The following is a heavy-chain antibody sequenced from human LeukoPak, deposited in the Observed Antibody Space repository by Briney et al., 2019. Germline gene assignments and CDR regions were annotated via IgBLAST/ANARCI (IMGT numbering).Heavy chain of an antibody. J-gene: IGHJ4*02. V-gene: IGHV3-30*18. CDR3: AKDDQIYYYDSSGYPDY. CDR2: ITYDRSNK. CDR1: GFTFSSYD. Sequence: WRTLTLSCAASGFTFSSYDLHWVRQAPGKGLEWIADITYDRSNKYYADPEKRGITISSDYYKNTLYLQMNSLRAEDTAVYYCAKDDQIYYYDSSGYPDYWGQGNLVTVSS. D-gene: IGHD3-22*01.